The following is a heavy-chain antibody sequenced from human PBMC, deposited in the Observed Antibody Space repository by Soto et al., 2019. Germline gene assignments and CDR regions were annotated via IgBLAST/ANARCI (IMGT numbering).Heavy chain of an antibody. CDR1: GGTFNSYA. CDR3: ARSLGGYCGGDCYSGMDV. V-gene: IGHV1-69*12. J-gene: IGHJ6*02. CDR2: IIPIFGTT. D-gene: IGHD2-21*02. Sequence: QVQLVQSGAEVKKPGSSVKVSCKASGGTFNSYAINWVRQAPGQGLEWMGGIIPIFGTTNNAQKFQGRVTITADESTSTAYMKLSSLRSEDTAVYYCARSLGGYCGGDCYSGMDVWGQGTTVTVSS.